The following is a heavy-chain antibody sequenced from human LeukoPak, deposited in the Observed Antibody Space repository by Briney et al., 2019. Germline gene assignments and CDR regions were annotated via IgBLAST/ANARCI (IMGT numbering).Heavy chain of an antibody. V-gene: IGHV3-23*01. CDR2: MSSSDDGR. CDR1: GFSFSSYA. D-gene: IGHD2-15*01. CDR3: AKAPVTSCRGAFCYPFDY. J-gene: IGHJ4*02. Sequence: GGSLRLSCATSGFSFSSYAMSWVRQAPGKGLEWVSAMSSSDDGRYYAASVRGRFTISRDTSRSTLYLQMNSLRAEDAAVYYCAKAPVTSCRGAFCYPFDYWGRGTLVTVSS.